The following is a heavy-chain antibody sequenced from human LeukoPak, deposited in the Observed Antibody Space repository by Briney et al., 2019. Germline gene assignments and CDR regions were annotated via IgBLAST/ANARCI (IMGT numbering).Heavy chain of an antibody. D-gene: IGHD6-19*01. Sequence: TLSITRTDRSGSMRTKNVNWVGRRPMKKIKWIGYIYYSGSTNYNPSLKSRVTISIDTSKNQFSLNLSSVTAADTAVYYCARSERYSSGWYFYFDYWGQGTLVTVSS. J-gene: IGHJ4*02. V-gene: IGHV4-59*01. CDR1: SGSMRTKN. CDR3: ARSERYSSGWYFYFDY. CDR2: IYYSGST.